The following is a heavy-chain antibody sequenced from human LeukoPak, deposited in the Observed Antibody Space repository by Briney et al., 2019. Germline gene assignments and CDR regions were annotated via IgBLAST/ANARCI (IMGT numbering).Heavy chain of an antibody. Sequence: ASVKVSCKASGYTFTNYYIHWVRQAPGQGLEWMGLINPSGGNTNYAQNFQGRVTMTRDTSTSTVYMGLSSLRSEDAAVYYCARVRDGYNDAYDIWGQGTMVTVPS. CDR3: ARVRDGYNDAYDI. V-gene: IGHV1-46*01. CDR2: INPSGGNT. CDR1: GYTFTNYY. D-gene: IGHD5-24*01. J-gene: IGHJ3*02.